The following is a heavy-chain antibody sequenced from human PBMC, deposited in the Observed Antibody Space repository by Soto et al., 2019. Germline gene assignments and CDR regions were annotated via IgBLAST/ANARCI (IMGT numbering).Heavy chain of an antibody. Sequence: QVQLVQSGAEVKKPGASVKVSCKASGYTFTNYGISWVRQAPGQGLEWMGRISGYNGNTDYSHNFQGRLTLTTDTSTSTAYMAVRSLRSDDTAVYYCARDGFMPNEIPVFRAKFDPWGQGTLVTVSS. V-gene: IGHV1-18*01. J-gene: IGHJ5*02. CDR3: ARDGFMPNEIPVFRAKFDP. D-gene: IGHD1-1*01. CDR1: GYTFTNYG. CDR2: ISGYNGNT.